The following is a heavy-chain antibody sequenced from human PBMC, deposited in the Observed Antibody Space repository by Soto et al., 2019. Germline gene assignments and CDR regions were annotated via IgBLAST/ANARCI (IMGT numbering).Heavy chain of an antibody. Sequence: EVQLVESGGGLVQPGGSLRLSCAASGFTFSTYWMHWVRQVPGKGLVWVSRINNEGSHTDYADSVKGRFTISRDNVKNTLYLEMISLRAEDMAVYFCVRDGHCITSSCYGNSFDPWGQGTLVTVSS. CDR2: INNEGSHT. J-gene: IGHJ5*02. CDR3: VRDGHCITSSCYGNSFDP. D-gene: IGHD2-2*01. CDR1: GFTFSTYW. V-gene: IGHV3-74*01.